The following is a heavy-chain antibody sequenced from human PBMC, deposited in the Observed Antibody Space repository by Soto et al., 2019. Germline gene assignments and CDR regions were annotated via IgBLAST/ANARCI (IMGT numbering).Heavy chain of an antibody. CDR2: ISYNGDNK. D-gene: IGHD3-9*01. V-gene: IGHV3-30*18. CDR3: AKVISGSGYFDY. J-gene: IGHJ4*02. Sequence: GGSLRLSCAASGFTFSHYGMHWVRQAPGKGLEWVAVISYNGDNKYYGDAVKGRFTISRDNSNNTVYLQMNSLRTEDTAVYFCAKVISGSGYFDYWGQGTLVTVSS. CDR1: GFTFSHYG.